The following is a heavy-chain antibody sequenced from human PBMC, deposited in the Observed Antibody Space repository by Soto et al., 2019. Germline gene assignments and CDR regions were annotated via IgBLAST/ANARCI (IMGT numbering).Heavy chain of an antibody. V-gene: IGHV3-21*01. D-gene: IGHD6-13*01. CDR3: TRDASRDSSARGWFDP. CDR2: ISSNSAYI. J-gene: IGHJ5*02. Sequence: LRLSCAASGFTFRSFTMNWVRQAPGKGLEWVSTISSNSAYIYYTDALRGRFTISRDNAKNSLHLQMNSLRAEDTAVYYCTRDASRDSSARGWFDPWGPGTLVTAPQ. CDR1: GFTFRSFT.